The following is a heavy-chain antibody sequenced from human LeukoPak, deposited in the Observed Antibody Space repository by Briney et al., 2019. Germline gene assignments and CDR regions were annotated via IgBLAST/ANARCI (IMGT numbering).Heavy chain of an antibody. CDR2: IHHSGST. V-gene: IGHV4-59*08. CDR3: ARWYSSGWAFDY. D-gene: IGHD6-19*01. CDR1: GGSISSYY. J-gene: IGHJ4*02. Sequence: SETLSLTCTVSGGSISSYYWSWIRQPPGKGLEWIGYIHHSGSTKYNPSLKSRVTISVDTSKNQFSLKLSSVTAADTAVYYCARWYSSGWAFDYWGQGTLVTVSS.